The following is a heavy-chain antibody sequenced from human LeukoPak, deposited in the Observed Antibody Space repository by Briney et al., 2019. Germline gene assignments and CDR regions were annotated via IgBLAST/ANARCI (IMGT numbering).Heavy chain of an antibody. CDR3: AKTVYYYYMDV. J-gene: IGHJ6*03. CDR1: GFTFNTYA. CDR2: ISGSGGDT. V-gene: IGHV3-23*01. Sequence: GGSLRLSCEAPGFTFNTYAMTWVRQAPGKGLEWVSAISGSGGDTYYADSVKGRFTISRDNSKNTLYLLLNSLRADDTAVYYCAKTVYYYYMDVWGKGTTVTVSS.